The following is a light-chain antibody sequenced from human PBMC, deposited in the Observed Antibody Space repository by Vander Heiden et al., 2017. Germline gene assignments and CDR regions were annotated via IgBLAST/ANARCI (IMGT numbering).Light chain of an antibody. CDR2: EVS. J-gene: IGLJ2*01. CDR1: SSDVGGHNY. V-gene: IGLV2-14*01. Sequence: SALTQPASVSGSPGQSLTISCTGTSSDVGGHNYVSWYQQHPGNAPKLMSYEVSNRPSGVSNRFSGSKSGNTASLTISGLQAEDEADYYCSSYTSSSTLVFGGGTKLTVL. CDR3: SSYTSSSTLV.